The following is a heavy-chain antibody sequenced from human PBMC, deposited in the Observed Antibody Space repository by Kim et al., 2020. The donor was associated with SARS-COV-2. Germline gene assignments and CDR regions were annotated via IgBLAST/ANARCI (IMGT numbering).Heavy chain of an antibody. D-gene: IGHD3-16*01. CDR3: ARRSRGDGSPGY. V-gene: IGHV4-39*01. J-gene: IGHJ4*02. Sequence: TPSLKSRGTISVDTSKKQFSLKLTSVTAADTAVYYCARRSRGDGSPGYWGQGTLVTVSS.